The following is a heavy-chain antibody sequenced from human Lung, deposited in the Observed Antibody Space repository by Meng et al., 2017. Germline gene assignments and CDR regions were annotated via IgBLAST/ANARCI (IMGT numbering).Heavy chain of an antibody. V-gene: IGHV4-34*01. D-gene: IGHD4-11*01. CDR1: GGSFSDYY. CDR2: INHSGST. CDR3: ARGPTTMAHDFDY. Sequence: QGRFHRWAAASWMPSLTLSLTRFLSGGSFSDYYWSWIRQPPGKGLVCIGEINHSGSTNYHPSLESRAILSVDTSQNHLSLKLCSVTAADSAVYYCARGPTTMAHDFDYWGQGTLVTVSS. J-gene: IGHJ4*02.